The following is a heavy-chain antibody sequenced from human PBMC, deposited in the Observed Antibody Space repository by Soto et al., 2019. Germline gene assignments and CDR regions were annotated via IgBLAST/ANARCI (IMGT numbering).Heavy chain of an antibody. CDR2: IRQDGGYT. CDR3: VRDFER. Sequence: EVQLVESGGGLVQPGESLRLSCATAGFTFSNYWMNWVRQAPGKGLEWVGNIRQDGGYTKYVDSVRGRFTISRDNAKNSLYLQRSSLRAEDTAIYYCVRDFERWGRGALVTVSS. CDR1: GFTFSNYW. D-gene: IGHD1-1*01. J-gene: IGHJ4*02. V-gene: IGHV3-7*01.